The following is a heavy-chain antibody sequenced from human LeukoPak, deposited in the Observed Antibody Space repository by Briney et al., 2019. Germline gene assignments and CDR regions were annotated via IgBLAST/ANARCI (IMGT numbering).Heavy chain of an antibody. CDR1: GGSISSYY. Sequence: KPSETLSLTCIVSGGSISSYYWSWIRQPPGKGLEWIGYIYYSGSTSYNPSLKSRVTISVDTSKNQFSLKLSSVTAADTAVYYCATTTSYYYYYMDVWGKGTTVTVSS. J-gene: IGHJ6*03. CDR2: IYYSGST. V-gene: IGHV4-59*01. D-gene: IGHD1-1*01. CDR3: ATTTSYYYYYMDV.